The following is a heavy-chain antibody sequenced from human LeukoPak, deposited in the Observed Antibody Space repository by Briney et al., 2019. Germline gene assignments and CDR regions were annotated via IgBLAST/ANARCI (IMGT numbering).Heavy chain of an antibody. D-gene: IGHD6-6*01. CDR1: GFTFDDYD. CDR2: ISWNGGSI. Sequence: GGSLRLSCAASGFTFDDYDMHWVRQAPGKGLEWVSGISWNGGSIGYADSVKGRFTISRDNAKNSLYLQMNSLRDEDTALYYCAKVTDNYSSSGFDYWGQGTLVTVS. CDR3: AKVTDNYSSSGFDY. J-gene: IGHJ4*02. V-gene: IGHV3-9*01.